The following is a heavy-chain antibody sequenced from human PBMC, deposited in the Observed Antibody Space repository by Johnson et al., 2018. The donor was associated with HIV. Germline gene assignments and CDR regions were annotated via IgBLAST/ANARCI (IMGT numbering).Heavy chain of an antibody. CDR3: AKDLSHYEYVWGSYPNGFDI. D-gene: IGHD3-16*02. CDR1: GFTFSSSA. Sequence: QVQLVESGGGVVQPGKSLRLSCAASGFTFSSSAMHWVRQAPGQGLQWVALISYDGSIKYYADSVKGRFTISRDNSKNTLYLQMNNLRAEDTAVYYCAKDLSHYEYVWGSYPNGFDIWGQGTMVTVSS. CDR2: ISYDGSIK. J-gene: IGHJ3*02. V-gene: IGHV3-30-3*01.